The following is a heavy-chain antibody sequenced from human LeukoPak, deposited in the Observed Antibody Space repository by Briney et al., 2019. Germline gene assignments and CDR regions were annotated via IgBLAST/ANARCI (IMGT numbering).Heavy chain of an antibody. CDR2: ISSTGRT. Sequence: PSETLSLTCTVSGASISSDTYFWSWIRQPAGKGLEWIGRISSTGRTDYNPSLTSRVTISIDTSKNQLSMQLNSVTAADTAVYYCAKGAGPPWFDPWGQGTLVTVSS. CDR1: GASISSDTYF. J-gene: IGHJ5*02. CDR3: AKGAGPPWFDP. D-gene: IGHD6-19*01. V-gene: IGHV4-61*02.